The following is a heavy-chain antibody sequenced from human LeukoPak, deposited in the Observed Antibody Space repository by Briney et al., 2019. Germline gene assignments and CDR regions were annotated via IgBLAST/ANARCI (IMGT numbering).Heavy chain of an antibody. V-gene: IGHV3-23*01. Sequence: GGSLRLSCAASGFMFNNHAMSWVRQAPGKGLEWVSAITGSGVSTYYADSVKGRFTISRDNSKNTLYLQMNSLRAEDTAAYYCAQPNYDFWSGYYVGYFDYWGQGTLVTVSS. J-gene: IGHJ4*02. CDR3: AQPNYDFWSGYYVGYFDY. CDR1: GFMFNNHA. CDR2: ITGSGVST. D-gene: IGHD3-3*01.